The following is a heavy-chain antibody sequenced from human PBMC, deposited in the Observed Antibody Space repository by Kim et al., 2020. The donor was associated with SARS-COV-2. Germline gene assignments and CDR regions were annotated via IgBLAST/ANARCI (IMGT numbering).Heavy chain of an antibody. CDR3: ARDQPGLWSGYSPFYY. D-gene: IGHD3-3*01. CDR1: GFTFSSYE. J-gene: IGHJ4*02. Sequence: GGSLRLSCAASGFTFSSYEMNWVRQAPGKGLEWVSYISSSGSTIYYADSVKGRFTISRDNAKNSLYLQMNSLRAEDTAVYYCARDQPGLWSGYSPFYYWGQGNLVTVSS. V-gene: IGHV3-48*03. CDR2: ISSSGSTI.